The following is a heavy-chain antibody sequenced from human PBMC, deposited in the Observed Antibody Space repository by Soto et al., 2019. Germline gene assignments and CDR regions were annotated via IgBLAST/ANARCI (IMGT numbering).Heavy chain of an antibody. CDR1: GYTFSSYG. D-gene: IGHD3-10*02. V-gene: IGHV1-18*04. CDR3: SVLRSLPFDI. Sequence: QVQLVQSGAEVKKPGASVKVSCKASGYTFSSYGITWVRQAPGQGLEWMGCISAYNGNTNYAQNFQGRVTMTTDTSTSTADMELRCLRAVDTAVYYCSVLRSLPFDIWGQGTMVTVSS. J-gene: IGHJ3*02. CDR2: ISAYNGNT.